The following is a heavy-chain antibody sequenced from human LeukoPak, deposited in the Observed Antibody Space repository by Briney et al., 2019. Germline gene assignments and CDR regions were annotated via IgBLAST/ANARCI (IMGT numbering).Heavy chain of an antibody. Sequence: PGGSLRLSCAASGFTFSSYGMHWVRQAPGKGLEWVAVIWYDGSNKYYADSVKGRFTISRDNSKNTLYLQMNSLRAEDTAVYYCAKGEAAAGTGTQTFDPWGQGTLVTVSS. CDR2: IWYDGSNK. V-gene: IGHV3-33*06. J-gene: IGHJ5*02. CDR1: GFTFSSYG. CDR3: AKGEAAAGTGTQTFDP. D-gene: IGHD6-13*01.